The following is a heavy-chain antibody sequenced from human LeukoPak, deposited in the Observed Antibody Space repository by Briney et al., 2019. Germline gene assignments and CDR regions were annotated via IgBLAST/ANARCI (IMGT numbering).Heavy chain of an antibody. D-gene: IGHD6-19*01. CDR2: IHPNSGGT. J-gene: IGHJ4*02. CDR1: GYSFSGNF. Sequence: ASVKVSCKASGYSFSGNFMHWVRQAPGQGLEWMGWIHPNSGGTKYAQKFQGRVTMTRDTSISTAYMELSRLRSDDTAVYYCARENKQWLTESDYWGQGTLVTVSS. CDR3: ARENKQWLTESDY. V-gene: IGHV1-2*02.